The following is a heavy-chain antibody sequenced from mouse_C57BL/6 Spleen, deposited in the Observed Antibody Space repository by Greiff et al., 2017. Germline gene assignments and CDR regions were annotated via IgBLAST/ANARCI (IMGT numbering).Heavy chain of an antibody. D-gene: IGHD2-3*01. CDR3: VKDGYYDAMDY. V-gene: IGHV1-80*01. J-gene: IGHJ4*01. CDR2: IYPGDGDT. CDR1: GYAFSSYW. Sequence: LQQSGASVKISCKASGYAFSSYWMNWVKQRPGKGLEWFGQIYPGDGDTNYNGKFKGKATLTADKSSSTAYMQLSSLTSEDSAVYFCVKDGYYDAMDYWGQGTSVTVSS.